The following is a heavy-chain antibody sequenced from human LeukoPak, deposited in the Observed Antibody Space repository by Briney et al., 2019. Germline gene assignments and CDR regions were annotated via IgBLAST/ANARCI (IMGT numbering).Heavy chain of an antibody. V-gene: IGHV3-23*01. CDR1: GFIFSHYG. CDR2: ISGSGGST. CDR3: ARDWRDSSGKFPNDAFDI. Sequence: PGGSLRLSCAASGFIFSHYGMSWVRQAPGKGLEWVSAISGSGGSTYYADSVKGRFTISRDNSKNTLYLQMNSLRAEDTAVYYCARDWRDSSGKFPNDAFDIWGQGTMVTVSS. J-gene: IGHJ3*02. D-gene: IGHD3-22*01.